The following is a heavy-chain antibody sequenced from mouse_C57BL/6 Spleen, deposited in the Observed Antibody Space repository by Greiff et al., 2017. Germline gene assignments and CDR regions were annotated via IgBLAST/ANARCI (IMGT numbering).Heavy chain of an antibody. V-gene: IGHV1-4*01. Sequence: VQLQQSGAELARPGASVKMSCKASGYTFTSYTMHWVKQRPGQGLEWIGYINPSSGYTKYNQKFKDKATLTAEKSSSTAYMQLSSLTSEDSAVYYCAIGGDDYYDYFDYWGQGTTLTVSS. D-gene: IGHD2-3*01. CDR1: GYTFTSYT. CDR3: AIGGDDYYDYFDY. J-gene: IGHJ2*01. CDR2: INPSSGYT.